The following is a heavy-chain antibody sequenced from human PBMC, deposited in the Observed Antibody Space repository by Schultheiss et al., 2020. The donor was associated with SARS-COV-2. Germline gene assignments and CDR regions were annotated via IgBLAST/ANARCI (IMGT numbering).Heavy chain of an antibody. Sequence: GGSLRLSCAASGFTVGSNYMNWVRQAPGKGLEWLSYITGSSDTIFYADSVKGRFTISRDNAESSLYLQMNSLRDEDTAVYYCARVIVHGDYAGAHDIWGQGTMVTVSS. D-gene: IGHD4-17*01. CDR2: ITGSSDTI. V-gene: IGHV3-48*02. CDR3: ARVIVHGDYAGAHDI. J-gene: IGHJ3*02. CDR1: GFTVGSNY.